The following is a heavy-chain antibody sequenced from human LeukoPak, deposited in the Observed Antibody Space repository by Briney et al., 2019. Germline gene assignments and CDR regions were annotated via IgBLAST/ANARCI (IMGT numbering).Heavy chain of an antibody. CDR1: GFTFGDYA. Sequence: GGSLRLSCTASGFTFGDYAMSWVRQAPGKGLEWVGFIRSKAYGGTTECAASVKGRFTISRDDSKSIAYLQMNSLKTEDTAVYYCTREGLEAYYYGSGSSILDYWGQGTLVTVSS. CDR2: IRSKAYGGTT. CDR3: TREGLEAYYYGSGSSILDY. D-gene: IGHD3-10*01. J-gene: IGHJ4*02. V-gene: IGHV3-49*04.